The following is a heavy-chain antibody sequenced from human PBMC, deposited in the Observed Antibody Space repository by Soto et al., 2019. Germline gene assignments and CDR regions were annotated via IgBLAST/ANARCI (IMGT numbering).Heavy chain of an antibody. CDR2: INHTGGT. D-gene: IGHD3-3*01. J-gene: IGHJ5*02. V-gene: IGHV4-34*01. Sequence: PSETLSLTCAVYGGSVNVYYWNWIRQPPGKGLEWIGEINHTGGTHYNPSLKSRVTMSVDTSKNQFSLRLSSVTAADTAIDYCATRITVFGLLIPPFDPWGQGTQVTVS. CDR3: ATRITVFGLLIPPFDP. CDR1: GGSVNVYY.